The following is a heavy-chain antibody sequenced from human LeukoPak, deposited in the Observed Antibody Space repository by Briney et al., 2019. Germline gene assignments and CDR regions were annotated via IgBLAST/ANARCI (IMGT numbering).Heavy chain of an antibody. Sequence: PSETLSLTCAVYGGSFSGYYWSWIRQPPGKGLEWIGEINHSGSTNYNPSLKSRVTISVDTSKNQFSLKLSPVTAADTAVYYCARSTSVDYWGQGTLVTVSS. CDR1: GGSFSGYY. D-gene: IGHD2-2*01. CDR2: INHSGST. CDR3: ARSTSVDY. J-gene: IGHJ4*02. V-gene: IGHV4-34*01.